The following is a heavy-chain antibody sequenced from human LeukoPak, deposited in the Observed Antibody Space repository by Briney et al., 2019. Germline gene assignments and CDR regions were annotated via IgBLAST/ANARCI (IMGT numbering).Heavy chain of an antibody. V-gene: IGHV3-53*01. Sequence: GGSLRLSCAASGFTVSSNYVNWVRQAPGKGLEWVSAIYSGGSTYYADSVKGRFTISRDNSKNTLYLQMNSLRGEDTAVYYCARGGVAAHYYYYYYGMDVWGQGTTVTVSS. CDR3: ARGGVAAHYYYYYYGMDV. D-gene: IGHD2-15*01. CDR1: GFTVSSNY. J-gene: IGHJ6*02. CDR2: IYSGGST.